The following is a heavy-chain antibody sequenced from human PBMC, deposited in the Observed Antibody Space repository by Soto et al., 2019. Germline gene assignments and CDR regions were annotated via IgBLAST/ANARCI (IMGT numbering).Heavy chain of an antibody. Sequence: GESLKISCKGSGYSFTSYWIGWVRQMPGKGLEWMGIIYPGDSDTRYSPSFQGQVTISADKSISTAYLQWSSLKASDTAMYYCATGVDIVAKEWYRYYYYGMDVWGQGTTVTVSS. J-gene: IGHJ6*02. CDR2: IYPGDSDT. CDR3: ATGVDIVAKEWYRYYYYGMDV. CDR1: GYSFTSYW. D-gene: IGHD5-12*01. V-gene: IGHV5-51*01.